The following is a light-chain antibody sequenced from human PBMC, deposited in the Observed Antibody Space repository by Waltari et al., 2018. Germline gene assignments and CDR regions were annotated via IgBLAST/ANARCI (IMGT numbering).Light chain of an antibody. V-gene: IGLV2-14*01. J-gene: IGLJ3*02. CDR2: EVS. Sequence: QSALTLPASVSGSPGQSITVSCTGSSSDVGAYNYVSWYQQHPGKAPKLMIYEVSNRPSGVSNRFSGSKSGNTASLTISGLQAEDEADYYCSSLTSSSTWVFGGGTKLTVL. CDR1: SSDVGAYNY. CDR3: SSLTSSSTWV.